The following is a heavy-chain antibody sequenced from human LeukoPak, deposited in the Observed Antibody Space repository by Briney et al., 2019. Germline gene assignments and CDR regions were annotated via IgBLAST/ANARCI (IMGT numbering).Heavy chain of an antibody. J-gene: IGHJ4*02. CDR2: ISDGGGST. D-gene: IGHD6-13*01. V-gene: IGHV3-23*01. CDR1: GFTFSSYA. CDR3: AKDIGLRQLGHFNY. Sequence: GGSLRLSCAASGFTFSSYAMSWVRQAPGKGLEWISGISDGGGSTYYAASVKGRFTISRDNSKNSLYLQINSLRTEDTAVYYCAKDIGLRQLGHFNYWGQGTLVTVSS.